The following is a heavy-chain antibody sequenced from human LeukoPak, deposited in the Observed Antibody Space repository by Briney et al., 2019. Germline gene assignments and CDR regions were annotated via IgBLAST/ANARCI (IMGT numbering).Heavy chain of an antibody. D-gene: IGHD3-22*01. CDR3: ARGPDSSGYYSLYFDY. J-gene: IGHJ4*02. V-gene: IGHV3-30-3*01. CDR2: ISYDGSNK. CDR1: GFTFSSYA. Sequence: GRSLTLSCAASGFTFSSYAMHWVRQAPGKGLEWVAVISYDGSNKYYADSVKGRFTISRDNSKNTLYLQMNSLRAEDTAVYYCARGPDSSGYYSLYFDYWGQGTLVTVSS.